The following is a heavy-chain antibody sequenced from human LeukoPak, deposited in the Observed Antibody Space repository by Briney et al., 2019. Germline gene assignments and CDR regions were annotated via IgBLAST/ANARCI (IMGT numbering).Heavy chain of an antibody. V-gene: IGHV3-23*01. J-gene: IGHJ4*02. CDR3: AKVLAYYDFWSGYQYFDY. Sequence: GGSLRLSCAASGFTFSSYAMSWVRQAPGKGLEWVSAISCSGGSTYYADSVKGRFTISRDNSKNTLYLQMNSLRAEDTAVYYCAKVLAYYDFWSGYQYFDYWGQGTLVTVSS. CDR2: ISCSGGST. D-gene: IGHD3-3*01. CDR1: GFTFSSYA.